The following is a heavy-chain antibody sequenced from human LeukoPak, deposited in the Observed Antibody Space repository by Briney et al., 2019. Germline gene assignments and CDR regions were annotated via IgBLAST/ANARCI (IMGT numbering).Heavy chain of an antibody. Sequence: ASVKVSCKASGYTFTGYYMHWVRQAPGQGLEWMGWINPNSGGTNYAQKFQGRVTMTGDTSISTAYMELSRLRSDDTAVYYCARDLSRGGNYSDYWGQGTLVTVSS. CDR2: INPNSGGT. CDR1: GYTFTGYY. CDR3: ARDLSRGGNYSDY. D-gene: IGHD2-2*01. J-gene: IGHJ4*02. V-gene: IGHV1-2*02.